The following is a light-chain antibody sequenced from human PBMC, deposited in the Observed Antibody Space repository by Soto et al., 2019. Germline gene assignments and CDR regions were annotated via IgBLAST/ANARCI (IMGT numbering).Light chain of an antibody. CDR3: QQRSSWLT. CDR1: QSVSSS. J-gene: IGKJ4*01. Sequence: EIVLTQSPATLSLSPGERATLSCRASQSVSSSLAWYQHKPGQAPRLLIYDASRRATGIPARFSGSGSGTDFTLTISSLGPEDFAVYYCQQRSSWLTFGGGTKVEIK. V-gene: IGKV3-11*01. CDR2: DAS.